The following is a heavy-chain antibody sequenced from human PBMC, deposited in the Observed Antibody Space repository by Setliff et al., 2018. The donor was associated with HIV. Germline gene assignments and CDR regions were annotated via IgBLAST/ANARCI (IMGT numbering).Heavy chain of an antibody. CDR3: ARIEGYAYGSNWFDP. J-gene: IGHJ5*02. Sequence: LSLTCTVSGGSISSHTWTWIRQPPGKGLEWIGYFYYSGSTNYNPSLKGRVTISADTSENQLSLKLSSLTAADTAVYYCARIEGYAYGSNWFDPWGQGTLVTVSS. CDR2: FYYSGST. CDR1: GGSISSHT. V-gene: IGHV4-59*11. D-gene: IGHD3-16*01.